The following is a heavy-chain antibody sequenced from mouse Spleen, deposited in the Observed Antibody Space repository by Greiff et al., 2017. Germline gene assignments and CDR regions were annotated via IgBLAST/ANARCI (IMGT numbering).Heavy chain of an antibody. CDR1: GFTFSSYT. CDR3: ARHVKGTTVVGGPFDY. CDR2: ISGGGGNT. Sequence: EVQRVESGGGLVKPGGSLKLSCAASGFTFSSYTMSWVRQTPEKRLEWVATISGGGGNTYYPDSVKGRFTISRDNAKNTLYLQMSSLRSEDTALYYCARHVKGTTVVGGPFDYWGQGTTLTVSS. J-gene: IGHJ2*01. V-gene: IGHV5-9*01. D-gene: IGHD1-1*01.